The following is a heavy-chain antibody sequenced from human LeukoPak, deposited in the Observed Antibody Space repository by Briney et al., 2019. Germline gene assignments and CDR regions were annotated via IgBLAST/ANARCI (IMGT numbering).Heavy chain of an antibody. CDR2: IFYTGAT. V-gene: IGHV4-59*01. J-gene: IGHJ5*01. Sequence: SETLSLTCSISGGSISNYYGSWIRQSPGKGLEWIGYIFYTGATDYTPSLRGRVTISVDTSKNQFSLKLTSVTAADTAVYYCARSGHDFWSGLKWFDSWGQGTLVTVSS. D-gene: IGHD3-3*01. CDR3: ARSGHDFWSGLKWFDS. CDR1: GGSISNYY.